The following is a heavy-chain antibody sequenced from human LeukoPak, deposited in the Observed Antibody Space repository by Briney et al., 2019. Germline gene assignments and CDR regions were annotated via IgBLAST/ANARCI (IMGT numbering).Heavy chain of an antibody. V-gene: IGHV1-18*01. CDR2: ISTYNGNT. J-gene: IGHJ4*02. D-gene: IGHD6-19*01. CDR3: ARVEFSIIAVAGTSSYDY. CDR1: GYTFTNYG. Sequence: PMASVKVSCKASGYTFTNYGISWVRQAPGQGLEWMGWISTYNGNTNYAQKLQGRVTMTTDTSTSTAYMELRSLRSDDTAVYYCARVEFSIIAVAGTSSYDYWGQGTLVTVSS.